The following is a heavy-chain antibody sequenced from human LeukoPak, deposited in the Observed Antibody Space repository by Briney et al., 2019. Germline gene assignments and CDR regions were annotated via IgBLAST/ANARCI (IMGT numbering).Heavy chain of an antibody. CDR3: ARGPLRVDTAMVSGLGDY. V-gene: IGHV1-2*02. CDR2: INPNSGVT. CDR1: VYTFTGYY. J-gene: IGHJ4*02. D-gene: IGHD5-18*01. Sequence: GASVKVACKASVYTFTGYYMNWVRQAPGRGLEWMRWINPNSGVTDYAHIFQGGVTVTRDTSISTAYMELSRLRSDDTAVYYCARGPLRVDTAMVSGLGDYWGQGTLVTVSS.